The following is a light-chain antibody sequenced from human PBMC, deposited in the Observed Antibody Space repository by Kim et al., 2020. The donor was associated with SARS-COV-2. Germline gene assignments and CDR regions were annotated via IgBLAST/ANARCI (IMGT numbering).Light chain of an antibody. CDR2: GAS. J-gene: IGKJ2*01. V-gene: IGKV3-20*01. CDR3: QQYGSSPYT. CDR1: QSVSKNY. Sequence: WSPGERTAVSCRASQSVSKNYLAWYQKKPGQAPRLLIDGASSRATGIPDRFSGSGSGTDFILTISRLEPEDFAVYYCQQYGSSPYTFGQGTKLEI.